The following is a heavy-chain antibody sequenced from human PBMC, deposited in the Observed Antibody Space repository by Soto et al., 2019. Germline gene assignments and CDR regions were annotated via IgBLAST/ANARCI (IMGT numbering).Heavy chain of an antibody. CDR3: ARQHLGMVRTYGMDV. J-gene: IGHJ6*02. CDR2: ISFDGSSN. Sequence: QVQLVESGGGVVQPGRSLRLSCAASGFTFSSYDMHWVRQAPGKGLEWVAVISFDGSSNYYADSVKGRFTISRENSKNTLFLQMNSLRAEDTAVYYCARQHLGMVRTYGMDVWGQGTTVTVSS. V-gene: IGHV3-30-3*01. CDR1: GFTFSSYD. D-gene: IGHD3-10*01.